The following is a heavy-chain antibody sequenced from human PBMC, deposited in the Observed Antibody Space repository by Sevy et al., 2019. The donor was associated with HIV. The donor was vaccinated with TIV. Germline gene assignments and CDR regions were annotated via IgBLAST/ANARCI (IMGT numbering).Heavy chain of an antibody. CDR3: FTMIVVVIKAGLAFDI. Sequence: GGSLRLSCAASGFTFSNAWMSWVRQAPGKGLEWVGRIKSKTDGGTTDYAAPVKGRFTISRDDSKNTLYLQMNSLKTEDTAVYYCFTMIVVVIKAGLAFDIWGKGTMVTVSS. D-gene: IGHD3-22*01. V-gene: IGHV3-15*01. CDR1: GFTFSNAW. CDR2: IKSKTDGGTT. J-gene: IGHJ3*02.